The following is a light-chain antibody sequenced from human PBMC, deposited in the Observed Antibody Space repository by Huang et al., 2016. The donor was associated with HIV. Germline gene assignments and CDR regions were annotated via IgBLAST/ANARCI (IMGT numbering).Light chain of an antibody. Sequence: DIVMTQSPDSLAVSLGERATINCKSSQSVLYSSNNKNFLAWYQQKPGQPPKLLIYWASTRESGVPDRVSGSGSETDFTLTITSLQAEDVAVYYCQQYYSTPLAFGGGTKVEIK. V-gene: IGKV4-1*01. CDR3: QQYYSTPLA. J-gene: IGKJ4*01. CDR1: QSVLYSSNNKNF. CDR2: WAS.